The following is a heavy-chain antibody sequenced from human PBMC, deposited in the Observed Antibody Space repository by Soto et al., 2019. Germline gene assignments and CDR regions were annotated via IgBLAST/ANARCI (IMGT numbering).Heavy chain of an antibody. Sequence: EVQLLESGGGLVQPGGSLRLSCAASGFTFSSYAMSWVRQAPGKGLEWVSVISGSGGSTYYADSVKGRFTISRDNSKNTLYLPMNSLRAEDTALYYCAKGRKTGTTPPFDPWGQGTLVTVSS. J-gene: IGHJ5*02. CDR2: ISGSGGST. D-gene: IGHD1-1*01. V-gene: IGHV3-23*01. CDR1: GFTFSSYA. CDR3: AKGRKTGTTPPFDP.